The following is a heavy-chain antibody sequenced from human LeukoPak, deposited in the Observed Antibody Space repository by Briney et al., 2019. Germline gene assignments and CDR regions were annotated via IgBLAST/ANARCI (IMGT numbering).Heavy chain of an antibody. CDR2: VSAYNGNT. J-gene: IGHJ4*02. V-gene: IGHV1-18*03. CDR1: GYTFTIYG. CDR3: VRMGSLNSESYHGDFDY. D-gene: IGHD1-26*01. Sequence: ASVRVSCKASGYTFTIYGISWVRQAPGQVLEWLGWVSAYNGNTNYVQKLRGRVTMTTDKSTSTAYLELRSLRSDDMGVYYCVRMGSLNSESYHGDFDYWGQGTLVTVAS.